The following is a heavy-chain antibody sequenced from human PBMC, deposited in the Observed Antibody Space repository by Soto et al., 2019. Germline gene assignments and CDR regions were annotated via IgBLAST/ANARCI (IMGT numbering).Heavy chain of an antibody. Sequence: QVQLVQSGAEVKKPGSSVKVSCKASGGTFSNYAISWVRQAPGQGLEWMGGIIPIFGTTNYERRFQGRVTITADESTSTAYMELSSLRSEDTAVYYCARVSSSWYKDYFDYWGQGTLVTVSS. D-gene: IGHD6-13*01. CDR3: ARVSSSWYKDYFDY. J-gene: IGHJ4*02. CDR1: GGTFSNYA. V-gene: IGHV1-69*12. CDR2: IIPIFGTT.